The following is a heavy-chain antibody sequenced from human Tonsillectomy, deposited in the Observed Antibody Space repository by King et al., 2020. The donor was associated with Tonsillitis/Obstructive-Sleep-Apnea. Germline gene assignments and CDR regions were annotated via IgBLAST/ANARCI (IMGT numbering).Heavy chain of an antibody. CDR1: GFTFSSYA. Sequence: VQLVESGGGLVQPGGSLRLSCSASGFTFSSYAMHWVRQAPGKGLEYVSAISSNGGSTYYADSVTGRFTISRDNSKNTLYLQMSSLRAEETAVYYCVKDGTTVTTPLWGQGTMVTVSS. CDR3: VKDGTTVTTPL. D-gene: IGHD4-17*01. J-gene: IGHJ3*01. V-gene: IGHV3-64D*06. CDR2: ISSNGGST.